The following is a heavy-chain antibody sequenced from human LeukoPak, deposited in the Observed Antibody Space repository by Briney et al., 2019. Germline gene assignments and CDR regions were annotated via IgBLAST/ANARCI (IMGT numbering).Heavy chain of an antibody. V-gene: IGHV3-30*18. CDR1: GFTFSSYG. CDR3: AKSHRDGPDSSSWYKIGLVDY. Sequence: GSLRLSCAASGFTFSSYGMHWVRQAPGKGLEWVAVISYDGSNKYYADSVKGRFTISRDNSKNTLYLQMNSLRAEDTAVYYCAKSHRDGPDSSSWYKIGLVDYWGQGTLVTVSS. CDR2: ISYDGSNK. J-gene: IGHJ4*02. D-gene: IGHD6-13*01.